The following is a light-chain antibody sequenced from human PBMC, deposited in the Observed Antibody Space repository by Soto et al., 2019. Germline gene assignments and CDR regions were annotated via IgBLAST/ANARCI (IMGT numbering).Light chain of an antibody. CDR3: QQYNSYWFT. V-gene: IGKV1-5*03. Sequence: DIQMTQSPSTLSASVGDRVTITCRASQSISSWLAWYQQKPGKAPKLLIYKASSLESGVPSRFSGSRSGTEFTLTISSLQPDDFATYYCQQYNSYWFTFGPGTKVDIK. CDR1: QSISSW. CDR2: KAS. J-gene: IGKJ3*01.